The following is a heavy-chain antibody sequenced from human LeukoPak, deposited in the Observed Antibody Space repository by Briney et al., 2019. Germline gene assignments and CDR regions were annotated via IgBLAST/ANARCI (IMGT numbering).Heavy chain of an antibody. Sequence: GRSLRLSCAASGFTFSSYAMHWVRQAPGKGLEWVAVISYDGSNKYYADSVKGRFTISRDNSKNTLYLQMNSLRAEDTAVYYCARTRQPTVTTTIPDYRGQGTLVTVSS. CDR3: ARTRQPTVTTTIPDY. V-gene: IGHV3-30*04. J-gene: IGHJ4*02. CDR1: GFTFSSYA. CDR2: ISYDGSNK. D-gene: IGHD4-17*01.